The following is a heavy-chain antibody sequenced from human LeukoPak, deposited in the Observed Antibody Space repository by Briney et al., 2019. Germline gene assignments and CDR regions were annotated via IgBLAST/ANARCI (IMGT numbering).Heavy chain of an antibody. CDR1: GFTFDDYA. J-gene: IGHJ3*02. V-gene: IGHV3-9*01. CDR2: ISWNSGSI. D-gene: IGHD3-22*01. Sequence: GGSLRLSCAASGFTFDDYAMHWVRQAPGKGLEWVSGISWNSGSIGYADSVEGRFTISRDNAKNSLYLQMNSLRAEDTALYYCAKAYYYDSSVTSRDAFDIWGQGTMVTVSS. CDR3: AKAYYYDSSVTSRDAFDI.